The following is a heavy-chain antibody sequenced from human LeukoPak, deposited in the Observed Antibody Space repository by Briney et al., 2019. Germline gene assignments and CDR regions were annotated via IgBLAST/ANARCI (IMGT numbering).Heavy chain of an antibody. CDR1: GGSFSGYY. CDR2: INHSGST. J-gene: IGHJ3*02. V-gene: IGHV4-34*01. CDR3: ARHGHWGRTPWLFGHKNAFDI. Sequence: PSGTLSLTCAVYGGSFSGYYWSWIRQPPGKGLEWIGEINHSGSTNYNPSLKSRVTISVDTSKNQFSLKLSSVTAADTAVYYCARHGHWGRTPWLFGHKNAFDIWGQGTMVTVSS. D-gene: IGHD3-22*01.